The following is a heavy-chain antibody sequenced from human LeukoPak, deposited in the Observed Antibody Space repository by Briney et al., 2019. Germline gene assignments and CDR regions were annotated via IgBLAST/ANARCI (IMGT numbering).Heavy chain of an antibody. CDR1: GGSFSGYY. V-gene: IGHV4-34*01. D-gene: IGHD2-15*01. CDR2: INHSGST. J-gene: IGHJ6*03. CDR3: ARGTLVVVVAATGYYYYYMDV. Sequence: SETLSLTCAVYGGSFSGYYWSWIRQPPGKELEWIGEINHSGSTNYNPSLKSRVTISVDTSKNQFSLKLSSVTAADTAVYYCARGTLVVVVAATGYYYYYMDVWGKGTTVTVSS.